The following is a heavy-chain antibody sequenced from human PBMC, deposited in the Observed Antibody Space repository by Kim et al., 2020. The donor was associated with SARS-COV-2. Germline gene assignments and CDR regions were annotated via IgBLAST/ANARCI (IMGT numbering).Heavy chain of an antibody. Sequence: GGSLRLSCAASGFIFSSYWMHWVRQAPGKGLMWVARIKNDGSSISYADSVKGRFTISRDNARNTLYLQMNSLRAEDTAVYYCARDSQGCTGSFCYKTYWGQGTLVTVSS. CDR1: GFIFSSYW. CDR3: ARDSQGCTGSFCYKTY. V-gene: IGHV3-74*01. CDR2: IKNDGSSI. J-gene: IGHJ4*02. D-gene: IGHD2-8*02.